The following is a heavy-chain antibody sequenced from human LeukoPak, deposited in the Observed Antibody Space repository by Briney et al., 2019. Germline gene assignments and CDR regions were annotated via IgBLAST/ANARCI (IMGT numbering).Heavy chain of an antibody. CDR3: ARDLYYYGSGNYVPGLPDY. D-gene: IGHD3-10*01. Sequence: GGSLRLSCAASGFTFSSYAMRWVRQAPGKGLEWVSYICGRGSTKYYADSVKGRFTISRDNAENSLYLQMNGLRAEDTAVYYCARDLYYYGSGNYVPGLPDYWGQGTLVTVSS. CDR1: GFTFSSYA. J-gene: IGHJ4*02. V-gene: IGHV3-48*03. CDR2: ICGRGSTK.